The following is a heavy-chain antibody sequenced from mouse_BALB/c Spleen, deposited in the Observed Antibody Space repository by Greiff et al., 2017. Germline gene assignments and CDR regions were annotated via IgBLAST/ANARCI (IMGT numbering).Heavy chain of an antibody. V-gene: IGHV2-6-7*01. CDR1: GFSLTGYG. CDR3: ARDENDYDSAWFAY. Sequence: QVQLKQSGPGLVAPSQSLSITCTVSGFSLTGYGVNWVRQPPGKGLEWLGMIWGDGSTDYNSALKSRLSISKDNSKSQVFLKMNSLQTDDTARYYCARDENDYDSAWFAYWGQGTLVTVSA. J-gene: IGHJ3*01. CDR2: IWGDGST. D-gene: IGHD2-4*01.